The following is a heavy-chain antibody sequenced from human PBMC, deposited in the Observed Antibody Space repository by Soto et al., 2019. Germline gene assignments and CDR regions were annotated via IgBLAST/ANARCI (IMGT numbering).Heavy chain of an antibody. CDR2: IIPIFGTA. J-gene: IGHJ5*02. D-gene: IGHD3-22*01. V-gene: IGHV1-69*12. CDR1: GGTFSSYA. CDR3: ARPTRYYYDSSGQSAWFDP. Sequence: QVQLVQSGAEVKKPGSSVKVSCKASGGTFSSYAISWVRQAPGQGLEWMGGIIPIFGTANYAQKFQGRVTITANESTTTAYMALSSLRSEDTAFYYSARPTRYYYDSSGQSAWFDPWGQGTLVTVSS.